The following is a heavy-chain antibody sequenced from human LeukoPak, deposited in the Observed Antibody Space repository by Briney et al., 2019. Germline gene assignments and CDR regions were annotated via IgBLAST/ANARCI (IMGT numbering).Heavy chain of an antibody. CDR3: ARIWLRAFDI. CDR1: GYSFTNYW. CDR2: IYPDDSDT. D-gene: IGHD3-16*01. J-gene: IGHJ3*02. V-gene: IGHV5-51*01. Sequence: GESLKISGNGSGYSFTNYWIAWVRQMPGEGLEWMGIIYPDDSDTRYSPSFQGQVTISADKSISTAYLQWSSLKASDTAMYYCARIWLRAFDIWGQGTMVSVCS.